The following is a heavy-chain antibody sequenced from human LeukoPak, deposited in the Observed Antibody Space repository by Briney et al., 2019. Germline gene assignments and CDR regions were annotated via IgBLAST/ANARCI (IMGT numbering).Heavy chain of an antibody. Sequence: ASVKVSCKASGYTFINYYIHWVRQAPGQGLEWMGIINPSGDSPGYAQKFQGRVTITADESTSTAYMELSSLRSEDTAVYYGAREGVRYSYGGDWGQGTLVTVSS. D-gene: IGHD5-18*01. CDR2: INPSGDSP. V-gene: IGHV1-46*01. CDR1: GYTFINYY. J-gene: IGHJ4*02. CDR3: AREGVRYSYGGD.